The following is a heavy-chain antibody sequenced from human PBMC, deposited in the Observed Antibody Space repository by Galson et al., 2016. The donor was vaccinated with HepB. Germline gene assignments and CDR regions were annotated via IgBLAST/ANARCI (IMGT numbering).Heavy chain of an antibody. CDR3: ARDLMTSAGQRFKH. D-gene: IGHD6-13*01. J-gene: IGHJ1*01. CDR1: GYTFTDYG. V-gene: IGHV1-18*01. CDR2: ISGDNGYT. Sequence: SVKVSCKASGYTFTDYGISWVRQAPGQGPEWMAWISGDNGYTNYAPKFQDRVTMTTETSTNTAFMELRSLQSDDTAVYYCARDLMTSAGQRFKHWGQGTLVTVSS.